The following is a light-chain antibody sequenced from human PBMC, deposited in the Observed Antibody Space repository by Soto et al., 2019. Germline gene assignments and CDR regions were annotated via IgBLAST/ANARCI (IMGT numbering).Light chain of an antibody. CDR3: NSYTSGSTLV. Sequence: QSVLTQPASVSGSPGQSITISCTGTSHDVGGYDYVSWFQQHPVKAPKLLIYEVTNRPSGVSDRFSGSKSGNTASLTISALQAEDEADYYCNSYTSGSTLVFGGGTKLTVL. CDR2: EVT. J-gene: IGLJ3*02. V-gene: IGLV2-14*01. CDR1: SHDVGGYDY.